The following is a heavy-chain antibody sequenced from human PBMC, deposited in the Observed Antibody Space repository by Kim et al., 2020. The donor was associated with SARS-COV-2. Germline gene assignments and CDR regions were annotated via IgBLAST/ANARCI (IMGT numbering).Heavy chain of an antibody. Sequence: ASVKVSCKGSGYSFGGYAMHWLRQAPGHTLEWLAYINVGNGNTKYAEKVQGRVTVSRDASANEASMELSKLTSEDTAVYYCARSFNMVRGVLTTWFDPWG. CDR1: GYSFGGYA. D-gene: IGHD3-10*01. CDR3: ARSFNMVRGVLTTWFDP. CDR2: INVGNGNT. V-gene: IGHV1-3*01. J-gene: IGHJ5*02.